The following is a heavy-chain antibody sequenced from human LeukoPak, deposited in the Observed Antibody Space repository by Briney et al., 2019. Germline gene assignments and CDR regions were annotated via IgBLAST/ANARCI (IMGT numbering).Heavy chain of an antibody. D-gene: IGHD3-10*01. CDR2: IWYDGSNK. V-gene: IGHV3-33*06. CDR1: GFTFSTYG. CDR3: AKEDYYGSGSSSTNWFDP. Sequence: GGSLRLSCAASGFTFSTYGMHWVRQAPGKGLEWVALIWYDGSNKYYADSVKGRLTISRDNSKNTLYLQMNSLRAEDTAVYYCAKEDYYGSGSSSTNWFDPWGQGTLVTVSS. J-gene: IGHJ5*02.